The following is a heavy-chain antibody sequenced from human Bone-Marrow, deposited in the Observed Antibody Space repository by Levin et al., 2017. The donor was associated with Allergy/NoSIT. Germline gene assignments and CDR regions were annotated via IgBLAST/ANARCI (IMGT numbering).Heavy chain of an antibody. CDR3: ARLGGAELIYYHYDGMDV. D-gene: IGHD1-14*01. CDR1: GYTFTSYG. V-gene: IGHV1-18*01. Sequence: ASVKVSCKASGYTFTSYGISWVRQAPGQGLEWMGWISAYNGNTNYAQKLQGRVTMTTDTSTSTAYMELRSLRSDDTAVYYCARLGGAELIYYHYDGMDVWGQGTTVTVSS. CDR2: ISAYNGNT. J-gene: IGHJ6*02.